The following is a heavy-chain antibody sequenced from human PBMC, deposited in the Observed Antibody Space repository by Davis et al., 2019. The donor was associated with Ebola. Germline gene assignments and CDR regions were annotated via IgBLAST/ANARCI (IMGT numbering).Heavy chain of an antibody. V-gene: IGHV4-34*01. D-gene: IGHD3-22*01. CDR3: ARVQVGVLD. CDR2: INHSGNT. J-gene: IGHJ4*02. Sequence: MPSENLSLTCAVYGGSFSGFFWSWIRQPPGKGLEWIGEINHSGNTHYNPSLKSRVAISVDASKNQFSLKLSSVTAADTAMYYCARVQVGVLDWGQGNLVTVSS. CDR1: GGSFSGFF.